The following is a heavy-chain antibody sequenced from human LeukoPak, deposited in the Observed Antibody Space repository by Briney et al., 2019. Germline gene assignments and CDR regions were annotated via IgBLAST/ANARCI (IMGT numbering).Heavy chain of an antibody. CDR1: GGTFSSYA. CDR3: ARGGVDYGDGDDAFDI. V-gene: IGHV1-69*13. Sequence: ASVKVSCKASGGTFSSYAISWVRQAPGQGLEWMGGIIPIFGTANYAQKFQGRVTITADESTSTAYMELSSLRSDDTAVYYCARGGVDYGDGDDAFDIWGQGTMVTVSS. CDR2: IIPIFGTA. J-gene: IGHJ3*02. D-gene: IGHD4-17*01.